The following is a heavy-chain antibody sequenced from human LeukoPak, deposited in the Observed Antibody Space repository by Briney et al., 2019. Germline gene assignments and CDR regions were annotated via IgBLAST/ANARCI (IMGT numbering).Heavy chain of an antibody. J-gene: IGHJ6*02. CDR2: MYYSGTT. CDR3: AGQVGARIRYYYTSGLDV. Sequence: SETLSLTCTVSGASVSSFYWNWIRLPPGKGLEWIGSMYYSGTTNYDPSFKSRVTISLDTSKNEFSLRLKSLTAADTAVYYCAGQVGARIRYYYTSGLDVWGQGTTVAVSS. CDR1: GASVSSFY. V-gene: IGHV4-59*02. D-gene: IGHD1-26*01.